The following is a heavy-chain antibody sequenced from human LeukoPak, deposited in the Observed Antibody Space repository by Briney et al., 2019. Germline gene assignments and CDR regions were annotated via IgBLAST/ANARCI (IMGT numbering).Heavy chain of an antibody. CDR2: IIPIFGTA. V-gene: IGHV1-69*06. J-gene: IGHJ4*02. D-gene: IGHD3-10*01. CDR1: GGTFSSYA. CDR3: ACTMVRGEADY. Sequence: SVKVSCKASGGTFSSYAISWVRQAPGQGLEWMGGIIPIFGTANYAQKFQGRVTITADTSTSTAYMELRSLRSDDTAVYYGACTMVRGEADYWGQGTLVTVSS.